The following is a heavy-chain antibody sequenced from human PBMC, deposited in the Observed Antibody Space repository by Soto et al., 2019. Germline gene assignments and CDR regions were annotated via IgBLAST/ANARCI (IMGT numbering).Heavy chain of an antibody. CDR3: AKGPR. V-gene: IGHV3-7*01. CDR2: ISPDGGEI. J-gene: IGHJ4*02. CDR1: GFTFSNIW. Sequence: LVESGGGLVQPGGSLRLSCAASGFTFSNIWMSWVRRSPEKGPEWVASISPDGGEIYYVDSVKGRFTISRDNNRNSLYLQMNSLSAEDTAVYYCAKGPRWGQGTLVTVSS.